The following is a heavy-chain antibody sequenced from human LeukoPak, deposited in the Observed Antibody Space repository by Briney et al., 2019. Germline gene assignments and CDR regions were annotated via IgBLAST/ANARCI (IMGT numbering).Heavy chain of an antibody. J-gene: IGHJ4*02. CDR1: GFTFSSYS. D-gene: IGHD5-18*01. CDR2: ISSSSSYI. Sequence: PGGSLRLSCAASGFTFSSYSMNWVRQAPGKGLEWVSSISSSSSYIYYADSVKGRFTISRDKAKNPLYLQMNSLRAEDTAVYYCARDPDTAMAYYFDYWGQGTLVTVSS. CDR3: ARDPDTAMAYYFDY. V-gene: IGHV3-21*01.